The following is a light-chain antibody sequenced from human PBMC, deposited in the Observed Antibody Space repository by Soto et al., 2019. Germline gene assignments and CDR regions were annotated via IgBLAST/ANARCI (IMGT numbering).Light chain of an antibody. CDR2: DTS. CDR1: QTTSSW. V-gene: IGKV1-5*01. Sequence: DIQMTQSPSTLSASVGDRVIITCRASQTTSSWLAWYQQKPGEAPNLLIYDTSSLQSGVPSRFSGSGSGTEFTLTISSLQPDDFATYYCQQYYSYPPTFGQGTKVDIK. CDR3: QQYYSYPPT. J-gene: IGKJ1*01.